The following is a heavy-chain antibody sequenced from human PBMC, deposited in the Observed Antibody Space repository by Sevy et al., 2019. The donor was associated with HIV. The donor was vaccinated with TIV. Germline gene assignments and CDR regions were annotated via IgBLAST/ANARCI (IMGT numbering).Heavy chain of an antibody. V-gene: IGHV1-69*01. Sequence: ASVKVSCKASGGDFNNNVITWVRQAPGQGLEWMGGVIPMSGKAKFSQRFQDRVTLIAAQSTGTTYMELSSLRSDDTAVYFCARFGDTLRFCSSTSCYFNWFDPWGQGTLVTVSS. CDR1: GGDFNNNV. CDR2: VIPMSGKA. D-gene: IGHD2-2*01. CDR3: ARFGDTLRFCSSTSCYFNWFDP. J-gene: IGHJ5*02.